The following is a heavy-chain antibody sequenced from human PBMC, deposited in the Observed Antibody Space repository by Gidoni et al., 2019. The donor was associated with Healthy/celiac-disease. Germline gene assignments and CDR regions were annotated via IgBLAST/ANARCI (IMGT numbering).Heavy chain of an antibody. Sequence: EVQLVASGGGLVKPGGSLSPSCAASGFTFSSYSMNWVRQAPGKGLEWVSSISSSSSYIYYADSVKGRFTISRDNAKNSLYLQMNSLRAEDTAVYYCARGGDGYSFDYWGQGTLVTVSS. CDR2: ISSSSSYI. CDR3: ARGGDGYSFDY. V-gene: IGHV3-21*01. CDR1: GFTFSSYS. J-gene: IGHJ4*02. D-gene: IGHD4-4*01.